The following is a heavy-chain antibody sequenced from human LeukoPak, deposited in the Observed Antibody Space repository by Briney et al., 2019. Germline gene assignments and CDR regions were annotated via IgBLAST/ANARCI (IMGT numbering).Heavy chain of an antibody. D-gene: IGHD3-3*01. CDR3: ARDPGITIFGVVSKHYYYYGMDV. V-gene: IGHV1-46*01. Sequence: ASVKVSCKASGYTFTSYYMHWVRQAPGQELEWMGIINPSGGSTSYAQKLQGRATMTTDTSTSTAYMELRSLRSDDTAVYYCARDPGITIFGVVSKHYYYYGMDVWGQGTTVTVSS. CDR2: INPSGGST. CDR1: GYTFTSYY. J-gene: IGHJ6*02.